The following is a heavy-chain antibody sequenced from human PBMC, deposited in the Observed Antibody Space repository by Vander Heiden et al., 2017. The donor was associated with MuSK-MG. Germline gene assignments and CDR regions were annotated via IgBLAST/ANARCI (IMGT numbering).Heavy chain of an antibody. CDR2: IYHSGRT. V-gene: IGHV4-38-2*02. CDR3: ARDRGHSGSQFDI. CDR1: GYSISSGYY. Sequence: QVQLQESGPGLVKPSETLSLTCTVSGYSISSGYYWGWIRQPPGKGLEWIGSIYHSGRTYYNPALKSRVTISVDTSKNQFSLKMRSVTAADTAVYYCARDRGHSGSQFDIWGQGTMVTVSS. J-gene: IGHJ3*02. D-gene: IGHD3-10*01.